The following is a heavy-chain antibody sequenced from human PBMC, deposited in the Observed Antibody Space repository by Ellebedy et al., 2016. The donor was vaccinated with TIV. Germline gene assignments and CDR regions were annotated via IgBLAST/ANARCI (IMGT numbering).Heavy chain of an antibody. CDR3: ARGRQPLFWGGHYRDLDY. D-gene: IGHD3-3*01. V-gene: IGHV1-2*02. CDR2: INPNSGGT. J-gene: IGHJ4*02. CDR1: GFTFSGYY. Sequence: AASVKVSCKASGFTFSGYYTYWVRQAPGQGLEWMGWINPNSGGTKYAQKFQGRVTMTRDASISTAYMEVNSLRPDDTAVYYCARGRQPLFWGGHYRDLDYWGQGTLVTVSS.